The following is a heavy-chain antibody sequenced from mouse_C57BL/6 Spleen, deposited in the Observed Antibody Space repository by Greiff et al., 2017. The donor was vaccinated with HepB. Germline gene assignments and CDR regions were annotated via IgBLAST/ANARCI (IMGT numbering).Heavy chain of an antibody. Sequence: QVQLQQPGAELVKPGASVKMSCKASGYTFTSYWITWVKQRPGQGLEWIGDIYPGSGSTNYNEKFKSKATLTVDTSSSTAYMQLSSLTSEDSAVYYCARRYYGNSAWFAYWGQGTLVTVSA. V-gene: IGHV1-55*01. CDR1: GYTFTSYW. D-gene: IGHD2-1*01. CDR2: IYPGSGST. CDR3: ARRYYGNSAWFAY. J-gene: IGHJ3*01.